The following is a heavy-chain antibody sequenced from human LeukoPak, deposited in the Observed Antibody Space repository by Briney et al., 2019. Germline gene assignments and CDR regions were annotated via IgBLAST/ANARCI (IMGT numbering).Heavy chain of an antibody. CDR1: GFTFSSYA. Sequence: GGSLRLSCAASGFTFSSYAMSWVRQAPGKGLEWVAVIWYDGSNKYYADSVKGRFTISRDNSKNTLYLQMNSLRAEDTAVYYCARELGIAAAGYYMDVWGKGNTVTVSS. D-gene: IGHD6-13*01. V-gene: IGHV3-33*08. CDR2: IWYDGSNK. CDR3: ARELGIAAAGYYMDV. J-gene: IGHJ6*03.